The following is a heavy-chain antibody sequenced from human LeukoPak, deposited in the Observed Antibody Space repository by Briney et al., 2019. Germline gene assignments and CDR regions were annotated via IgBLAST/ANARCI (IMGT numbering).Heavy chain of an antibody. CDR2: MNPNSGNT. CDR3: AKGMSIGDYYDSSGYYGTTLDY. J-gene: IGHJ4*02. CDR1: GYTFTSYD. Sequence: ASVKVSCKASGYTFTSYDINWVRQATGQGLEWMGWMNPNSGNTGYAQKFQGRVTMTRNTSISTAYMELSSLRSEDTAVYYCAKGMSIGDYYDSSGYYGTTLDYWGQGTLVTVSS. V-gene: IGHV1-8*01. D-gene: IGHD3-22*01.